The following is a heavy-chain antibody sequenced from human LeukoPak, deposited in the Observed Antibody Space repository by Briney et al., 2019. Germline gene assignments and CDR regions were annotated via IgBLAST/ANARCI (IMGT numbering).Heavy chain of an antibody. CDR3: AMSFIRGRRAFDI. CDR1: GFTFSSYW. D-gene: IGHD2/OR15-2a*01. J-gene: IGHJ3*02. V-gene: IGHV3-7*01. Sequence: PGGSLRLSCAASGFTFSSYWMTWVRQAPGKGLEWVANIRQDGSEKYQVDSVKGRFTISRDNAKNSLYLQMNSLRAEDTAVYYCAMSFIRGRRAFDIWGQGTMVTVSS. CDR2: IRQDGSEK.